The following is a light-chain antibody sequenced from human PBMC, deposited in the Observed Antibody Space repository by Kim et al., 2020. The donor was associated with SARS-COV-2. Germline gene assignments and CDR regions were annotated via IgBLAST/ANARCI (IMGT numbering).Light chain of an antibody. CDR1: RKLTT. V-gene: IGKV1-27*01. Sequence: MPGGAGRKLTTHLPGIRKKPGKVPKLLIYDASTLQAGVPSRFSGSGSGTEFTLTIGSLQTEDVATYYCQQYDSDPSMFGQGTQVEIK. CDR3: QQYDSDPSM. J-gene: IGKJ5*01. CDR2: DAS.